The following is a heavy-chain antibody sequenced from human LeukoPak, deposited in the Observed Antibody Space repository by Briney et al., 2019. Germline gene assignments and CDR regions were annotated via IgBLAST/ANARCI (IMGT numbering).Heavy chain of an antibody. CDR2: INPNSGGT. CDR1: GFTFTGYY. D-gene: IGHD5-12*01. J-gene: IGHJ4*02. V-gene: IGHV1-2*02. CDR3: ARASLHPAYDLDY. Sequence: ASVKVSCKASGFTFTGYYMHWVRQAPGQGLEWMGWINPNSGGTNYAQKFQGRVTMTRDTSISTAYMELSRLRSDDTAVYYCARASLHPAYDLDYWGQGSLVTVSS.